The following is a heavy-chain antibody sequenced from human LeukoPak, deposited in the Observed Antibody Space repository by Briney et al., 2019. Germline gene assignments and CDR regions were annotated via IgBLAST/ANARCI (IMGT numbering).Heavy chain of an antibody. CDR1: GFTFSSYS. V-gene: IGHV3-21*06. CDR2: ISSSSSYI. Sequence: PGGSLRLSCAASGFTFSSYSMKCVRQAPGKGLEWVSSISSSSSYIYYADSVKGRFTISRDNAKNSLYLQMNSLRAEDTAVYYCAREGFWSGSIYYYYYMDVWGKGTTVTVSS. CDR3: AREGFWSGSIYYYYYMDV. D-gene: IGHD3-3*01. J-gene: IGHJ6*03.